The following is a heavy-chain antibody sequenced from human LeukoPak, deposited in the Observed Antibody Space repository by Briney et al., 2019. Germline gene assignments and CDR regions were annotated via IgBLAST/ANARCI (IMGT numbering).Heavy chain of an antibody. CDR1: GGSISSSSYY. J-gene: IGHJ6*02. D-gene: IGHD6-13*01. V-gene: IGHV4-39*01. CDR3: ASLPQQLVLYGMDV. Sequence: PSETLSLTCTVSGGSISSSSYYWGWIRQPPGKGLEWIGSIYYSGSTYYNPSLKSRVTISVDTSKNQFSLKLMTVTAADTAVYYCASLPQQLVLYGMDVWGQGTTVTVSS. CDR2: IYYSGST.